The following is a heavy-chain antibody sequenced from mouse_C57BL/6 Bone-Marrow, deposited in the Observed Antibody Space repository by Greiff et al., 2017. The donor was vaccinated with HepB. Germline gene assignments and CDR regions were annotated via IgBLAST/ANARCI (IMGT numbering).Heavy chain of an antibody. CDR3: TRPTGSSYYYAMDY. CDR2: IRLKSDNYAT. J-gene: IGHJ4*01. Sequence: EVKLMESGGGLVQPGGSMKLSCVASGFTFSNYWMNWVRQSPEKGLEWVAQIRLKSDNYATHYAESVKGRFTISRDDSKSSVYLQMNNLRAEDTGIYYCTRPTGSSYYYAMDYWGQGTSVTVSS. CDR1: GFTFSNYW. V-gene: IGHV6-3*01. D-gene: IGHD1-1*01.